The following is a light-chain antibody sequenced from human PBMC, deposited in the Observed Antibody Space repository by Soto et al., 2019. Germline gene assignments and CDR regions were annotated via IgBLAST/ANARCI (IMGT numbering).Light chain of an antibody. CDR1: QNINNY. CDR2: DAS. V-gene: IGKV1-39*01. J-gene: IGKJ1*01. CDR3: QQSYRTPRT. Sequence: DIQMTQSPSSLSASVGDRVTITCQASQNINNYLNWYQQKPGRAPKLLIYDASNLEAGVPSRFRGSGSGTDFTLTISSLQPEDFATYYCQQSYRTPRTFGQGTKVDIK.